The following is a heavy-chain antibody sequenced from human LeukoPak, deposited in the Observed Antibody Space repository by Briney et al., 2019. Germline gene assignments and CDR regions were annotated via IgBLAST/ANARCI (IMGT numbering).Heavy chain of an antibody. J-gene: IGHJ4*02. Sequence: PGGPLSLSSVASGFTFSYYYMSWIRQAPGKRLEWVSYTSSRGSTIYYALSVKGRFTISRDNDKNSLYLQMNTLRAEATAVYYCARFVVGAIDYWGQGTLVTVSS. CDR1: GFTFSYYY. CDR2: TSSRGSTI. V-gene: IGHV3-11*01. CDR3: ARFVVGAIDY. D-gene: IGHD1-26*01.